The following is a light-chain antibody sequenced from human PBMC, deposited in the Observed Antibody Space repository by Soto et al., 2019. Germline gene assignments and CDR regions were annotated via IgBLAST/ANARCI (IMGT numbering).Light chain of an antibody. Sequence: IQLTQSPSSLSASVGDRVTITCRASQGISSYLAWYQQKPGKAPKLLIYAASTLQSGVPSRFSGSGSGTDFTLTISSLQPEDFATYYCQQLDNYPNTFGQGTKLEIK. V-gene: IGKV1-9*01. J-gene: IGKJ2*01. CDR1: QGISSY. CDR3: QQLDNYPNT. CDR2: AAS.